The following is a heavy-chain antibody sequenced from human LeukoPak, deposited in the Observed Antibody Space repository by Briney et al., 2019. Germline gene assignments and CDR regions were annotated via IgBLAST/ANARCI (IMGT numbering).Heavy chain of an antibody. V-gene: IGHV4-31*03. CDR2: IYPSGDN. CDR1: GDSISSDGFY. D-gene: IGHD3-10*01. CDR3: ARGRPYYYGSGSYSALDS. J-gene: IGHJ4*02. Sequence: SQTLSLTCSVSGDSISSDGFYWSWIRQHPQKGLEWIGHIYPSGDNYYNPSLKSRASISLDTYKNQFSLRLTSVTVADTAVYFCARGRPYYYGSGSYSALDSWGQGTTITVSS.